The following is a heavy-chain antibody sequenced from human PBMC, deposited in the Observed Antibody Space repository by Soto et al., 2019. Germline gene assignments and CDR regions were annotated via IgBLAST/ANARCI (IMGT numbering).Heavy chain of an antibody. CDR1: GFTFSSYG. V-gene: IGHV3-33*01. D-gene: IGHD3-22*01. Sequence: QVQLVESGGGVVQPGRSLRLSCAASGFTFSSYGMHWVRQAPGKGLEWVAVIWYDGSNKYYADSVKGRFTISRDNSKNTLYLQLNSLRAEDTAVYYCARDVPGGYYDSRDNWFDPWGQGTLVTVSS. J-gene: IGHJ5*02. CDR2: IWYDGSNK. CDR3: ARDVPGGYYDSRDNWFDP.